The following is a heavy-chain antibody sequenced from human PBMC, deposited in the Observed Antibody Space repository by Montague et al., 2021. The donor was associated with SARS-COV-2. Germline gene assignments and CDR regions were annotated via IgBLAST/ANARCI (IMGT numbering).Heavy chain of an antibody. J-gene: IGHJ5*02. CDR2: ISGFGGGT. V-gene: IGHV3-23*01. Sequence: SLGLSCAASGFIFTNYGMNWVRRAPGKGLESVAGISGFGGGTYYPDSVKGRFTISRATSNSTLFLQMDGLRAEDTAIYYCAKSFSGTRNWFDIWGQGTLVTVSS. CDR3: AKSFSGTRNWFDI. CDR1: GFIFTNYG. D-gene: IGHD1-14*01.